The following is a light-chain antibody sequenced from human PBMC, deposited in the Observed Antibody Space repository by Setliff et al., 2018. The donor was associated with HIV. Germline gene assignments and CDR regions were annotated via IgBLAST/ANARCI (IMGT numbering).Light chain of an antibody. J-gene: IGLJ3*02. V-gene: IGLV2-8*01. CDR1: SSDVGGYNY. Sequence: QSALTQPPSASGSPGQSVTISCTGTSSDVGGYNYVSWYQQHPGKAPKLIIYEVTKRPSGVPDRFSASKSGNTASLTISGLQADDEAHYYCCSYAGADTWMFGGGTKVTVL. CDR2: EVT. CDR3: CSYAGADTWM.